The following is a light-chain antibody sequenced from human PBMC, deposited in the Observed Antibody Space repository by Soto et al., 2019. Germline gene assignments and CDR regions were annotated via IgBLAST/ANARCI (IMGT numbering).Light chain of an antibody. V-gene: IGLV2-14*03. CDR1: SSDVGGYNY. J-gene: IGLJ2*01. Sequence: QSALPQPASVSGSPGQSITISCAGTSSDVGGYNYVSWYQQHPGKVPRLIISDVNKRPSGVSDRFSGSKSGNTASLTISGLQAEDEADYYCASFTRSVTVVFGGGTKLTVL. CDR2: DVN. CDR3: ASFTRSVTVV.